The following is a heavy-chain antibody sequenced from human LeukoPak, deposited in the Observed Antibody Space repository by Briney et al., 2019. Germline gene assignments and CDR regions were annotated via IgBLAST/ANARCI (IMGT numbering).Heavy chain of an antibody. CDR2: IHDSGST. J-gene: IGHJ5*02. CDR3: ARDSGTTGEAKFDP. Sequence: SETLSLTRAVSGDSISSGGYSWSWIRQTPGKGLEWIAYIHDSGSTYNNPSLKTRLSISIDTSKNQFSLKLSSVTAADTAVYYCARDSGTTGEAKFDPWGQGTLVTVSS. V-gene: IGHV4-30-4*07. D-gene: IGHD3-10*01. CDR1: GDSISSGGYS.